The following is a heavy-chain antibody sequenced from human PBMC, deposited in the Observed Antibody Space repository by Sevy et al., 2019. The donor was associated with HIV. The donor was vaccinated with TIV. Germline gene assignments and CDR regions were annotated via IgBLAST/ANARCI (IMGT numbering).Heavy chain of an antibody. J-gene: IGHJ3*02. CDR3: ARVHFWDI. Sequence: GGSLRLSCAASGFTFSSYAMHWVRQAPGKGLEWVAVISYDGSNKYYADSVKGRFTISRDKSKNTLYLQMNSLRAEDTAVYYCARVHFWDIWGQGTMVTVSS. V-gene: IGHV3-30-3*01. CDR2: ISYDGSNK. CDR1: GFTFSSYA.